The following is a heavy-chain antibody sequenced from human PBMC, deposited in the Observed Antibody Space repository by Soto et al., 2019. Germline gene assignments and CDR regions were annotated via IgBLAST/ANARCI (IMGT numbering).Heavy chain of an antibody. D-gene: IGHD3-16*01. CDR2: TSYDGSNN. J-gene: IGHJ4*02. V-gene: IGHV3-33*05. CDR1: GFTFRSYV. Sequence: QVQLVEAGGGVVQPGTSLRLSCVGSGFTFRSYVIHWVRQAPGKGLEWVALTSYDGSNNFYGASVKARFTISRHNSRNTVELQMGSLRFEDTALYYCARWGTTGGLDVWGQGPLVSVSS. CDR3: ARWGTTGGLDV.